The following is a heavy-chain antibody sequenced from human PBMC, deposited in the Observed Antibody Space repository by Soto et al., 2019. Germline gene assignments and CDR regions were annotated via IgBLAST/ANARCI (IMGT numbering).Heavy chain of an antibody. D-gene: IGHD3-10*02. V-gene: IGHV1-24*01. CDR3: ATVHPMYTISLMYDYADGMDF. CDR1: GYTLSELS. Sequence: QVQLVQSGAEVKKPGASVKVSCKVSGYTLSELSMHWERQAPGKRLERLGSCDPEDVETTYAQKFQGRVTMTEDTSTDTAYMELSSLRSEDTAGYYCATVHPMYTISLMYDYADGMDFWGQGTTVTVSS. J-gene: IGHJ6*02. CDR2: CDPEDVET.